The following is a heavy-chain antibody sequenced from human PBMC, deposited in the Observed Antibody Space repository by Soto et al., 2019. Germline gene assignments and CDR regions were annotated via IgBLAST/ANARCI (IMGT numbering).Heavy chain of an antibody. CDR1: GGTFSSYA. CDR3: ARLVSGSYSY. J-gene: IGHJ4*02. Sequence: QVQLVQSGAEVKKPGSSVKVSCKATGGTFSSYAISWVRQAPGQGLEWRGGIIPIVGTATYAQKFQGSVTITADESTCTAYMDLSSLRSEDTAVYYCARLVSGSYSYWGQGTLVTVSS. CDR2: IIPIVGTA. V-gene: IGHV1-69*12. D-gene: IGHD1-26*01.